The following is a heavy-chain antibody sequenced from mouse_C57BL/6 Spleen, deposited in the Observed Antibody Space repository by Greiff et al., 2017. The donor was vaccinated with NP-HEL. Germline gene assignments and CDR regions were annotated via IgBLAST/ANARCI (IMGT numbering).Heavy chain of an antibody. D-gene: IGHD2-3*01. Sequence: EVQLQQSGPELVKPGASVKISCKASGYTFTDYYMNWVKQSHGKSLEWIGDINPNNGGTSYNQKFMGKATLTVDKSSSTAYMELRSLPSEDSAVYYCARSWDGYPYYAMDYWGQGTSVTVSS. J-gene: IGHJ4*01. V-gene: IGHV1-26*01. CDR1: GYTFTDYY. CDR2: INPNNGGT. CDR3: ARSWDGYPYYAMDY.